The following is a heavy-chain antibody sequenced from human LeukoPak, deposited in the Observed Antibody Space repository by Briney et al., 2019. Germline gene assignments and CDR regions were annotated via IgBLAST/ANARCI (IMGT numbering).Heavy chain of an antibody. Sequence: SETLSLTCTVSGGSISSYYWSWIRQPPGKGLEWIGFMFYSGTTNYTPSLKNRVTISVDTSKNQFSLKLSSVTAADTAVYYCARDLGGVGATKYYFDYWGQGTLVTVSS. V-gene: IGHV4-59*01. CDR2: MFYSGTT. CDR1: GGSISSYY. CDR3: ARDLGGVGATKYYFDY. D-gene: IGHD1-26*01. J-gene: IGHJ4*02.